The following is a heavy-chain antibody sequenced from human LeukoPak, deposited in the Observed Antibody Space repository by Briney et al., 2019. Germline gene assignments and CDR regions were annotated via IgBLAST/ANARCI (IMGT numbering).Heavy chain of an antibody. CDR1: GFTFSNYW. D-gene: IGHD3-3*01. CDR2: INTDGSST. V-gene: IGHV3-74*01. CDR3: ARGPDYDFWSGYPEYFQH. J-gene: IGHJ1*01. Sequence: GVSLRLSCAASGFTFSNYWMHWVRQAPGKGLVWVSRINTDGSSTSYADSVKGRFTISRDNAKNTLYLQMNSLRAEDTAVYYCARGPDYDFWSGYPEYFQHWGQGTLVTVSS.